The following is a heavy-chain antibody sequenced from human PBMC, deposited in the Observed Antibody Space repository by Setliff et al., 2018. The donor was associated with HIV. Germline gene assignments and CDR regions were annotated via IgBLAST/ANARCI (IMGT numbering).Heavy chain of an antibody. D-gene: IGHD3-16*01. J-gene: IGHJ4*02. CDR2: AIPMLGIA. Sequence: SVKVSCKASGATFSSYVINWVRQAPGQGLEWMGGAIPMLGIANHVHKFQGRVTITADKSTSTAYMELNSLRSEDTAVYYCARSSYYDVNSPFDYWGQGTRVTVSS. CDR1: GATFSSYV. V-gene: IGHV1-69*10. CDR3: ARSSYYDVNSPFDY.